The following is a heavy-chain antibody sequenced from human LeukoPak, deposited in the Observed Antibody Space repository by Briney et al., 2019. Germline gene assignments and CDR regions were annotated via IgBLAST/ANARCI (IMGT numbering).Heavy chain of an antibody. D-gene: IGHD1-26*01. CDR2: TYYRSKWYY. V-gene: IGHV6-1*01. Sequence: SQTLSLTCAISGDSVSSNSDAWNWIRQSPSIGLEWLGRTYYRSKWYYDFAVAVKSRISINPDTSKNQFSLQLSSVTPEDTAVYYCARDPVGGSTIFDYWGQGTLVTVSS. J-gene: IGHJ4*02. CDR1: GDSVSSNSDA. CDR3: ARDPVGGSTIFDY.